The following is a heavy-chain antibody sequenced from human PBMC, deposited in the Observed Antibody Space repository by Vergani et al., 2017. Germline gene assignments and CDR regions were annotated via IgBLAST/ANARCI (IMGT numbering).Heavy chain of an antibody. CDR3: ARVLSGTIDY. Sequence: QVQLQQWGAGLLKPSETLSLTCVVYGGSFSGYYWSWIRQPPGKGLEWIGYIYYSGSTNYNPSLKSRVTISVDTSKNQFSLKLSSVTAADTAVYYCARVLSGTIDYWGQGTMVTVSS. CDR1: GGSFSGYY. D-gene: IGHD1-1*01. V-gene: IGHV4-34*11. J-gene: IGHJ3*01. CDR2: IYYSGST.